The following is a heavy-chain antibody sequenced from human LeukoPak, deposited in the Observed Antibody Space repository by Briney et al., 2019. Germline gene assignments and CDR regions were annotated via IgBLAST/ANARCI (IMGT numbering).Heavy chain of an antibody. D-gene: IGHD6-13*01. CDR3: TRILSSSHAFDI. Sequence: GGSLRLSCAASGFTFISSDMNWVRQAPGKGLEWVASISSNSRNTHYADSLKGRFTITRDNAKNSLSLQMNSLRAEDTAVYYCTRILSSSHAFDIWGQGTMVTVSS. J-gene: IGHJ3*02. CDR2: ISSNSRNT. V-gene: IGHV3-21*01. CDR1: GFTFISSD.